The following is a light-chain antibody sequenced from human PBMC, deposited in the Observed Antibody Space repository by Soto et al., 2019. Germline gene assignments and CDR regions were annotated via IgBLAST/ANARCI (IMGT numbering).Light chain of an antibody. J-gene: IGKJ5*01. CDR1: QNVSSS. Sequence: EIVLTQSPATLSSSPGERATLSCRASQNVSSSLAWYQQKPGQAPRLLIYGASNRAGGIPARFSGSGSGTDFTLTISSLEPEDFAVYYCQQRSNWPVTFGQGTRLEI. V-gene: IGKV3-11*01. CDR3: QQRSNWPVT. CDR2: GAS.